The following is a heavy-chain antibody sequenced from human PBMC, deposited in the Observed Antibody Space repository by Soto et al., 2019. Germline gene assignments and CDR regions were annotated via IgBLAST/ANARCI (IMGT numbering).Heavy chain of an antibody. V-gene: IGHV3-33*01. Sequence: PGGSLRRSCEASGFVFRTFRMHWVRRAPGKGLEWLATIRFDGSTARYAESVRGRFKISRDNSMNTLYLQLDRLRVEDTAVYYCVRDRPNTESLTGYFDTWGQGTPVPVS. CDR2: IRFDGSTA. CDR1: GFVFRTFR. J-gene: IGHJ4*02. D-gene: IGHD3-9*01. CDR3: VRDRPNTESLTGYFDT.